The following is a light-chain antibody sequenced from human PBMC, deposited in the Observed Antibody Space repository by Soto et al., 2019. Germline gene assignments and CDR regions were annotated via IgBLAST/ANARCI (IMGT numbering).Light chain of an antibody. V-gene: IGKV4-1*01. CDR3: QKYYSTPYT. J-gene: IGKJ2*01. Sequence: DIVMTQSPDSLAVSLGERATINCKSSQSILSTSNYNTFLAWYQQKPGQPPKLLIYWASTRESGVPDRFSGSGSGTDFTPNISSLQAEDVAVYYCQKYYSTPYTFGQGTKLEIK. CDR1: QSILSTSNYNTF. CDR2: WAS.